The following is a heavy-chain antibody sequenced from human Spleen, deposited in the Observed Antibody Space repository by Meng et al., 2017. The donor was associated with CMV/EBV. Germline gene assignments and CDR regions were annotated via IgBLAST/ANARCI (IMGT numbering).Heavy chain of an antibody. D-gene: IGHD3-22*01. Sequence: GESLKISCAASGFTVSSNYMNWVRQAPGKGLEWVSVIYSGGSAYYADSVRDRLTISRDNSKNTVHLQMNSLRAEDTAVYYCTRDIGYYCFDPWGQGTLVTVSS. CDR2: IYSGGSA. J-gene: IGHJ5*02. CDR1: GFTVSSNY. V-gene: IGHV3-53*01. CDR3: TRDIGYYCFDP.